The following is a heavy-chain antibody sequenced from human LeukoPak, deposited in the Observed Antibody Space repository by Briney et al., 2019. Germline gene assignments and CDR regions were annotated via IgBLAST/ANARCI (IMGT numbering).Heavy chain of an antibody. V-gene: IGHV3-23*01. D-gene: IGHD3-10*01. Sequence: GGSLRLSCAASGFTFSSYAMSWVRQAPGRGLEWVSAVSGSGGSTYYADSVKGRFTISRDNSKNTLYLQMNSLRVEDTAVYYCANRPGWFHYAADYWGQGTLVTVSS. J-gene: IGHJ4*02. CDR3: ANRPGWFHYAADY. CDR1: GFTFSSYA. CDR2: VSGSGGST.